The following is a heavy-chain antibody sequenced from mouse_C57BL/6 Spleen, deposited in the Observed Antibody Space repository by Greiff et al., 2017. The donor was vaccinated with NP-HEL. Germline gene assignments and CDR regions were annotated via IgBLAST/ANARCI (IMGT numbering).Heavy chain of an antibody. J-gene: IGHJ4*01. D-gene: IGHD2-10*01. V-gene: IGHV7-3*01. Sequence: EVMLVESGGGLVQPGGSLSLSCAASGFTFTDYYMSWVRQPPGKALEWLGFIRNKANGYTTEYSASVKGRFTISRDNSQSILYLQMNALRAEDSATYDCARYNLLWYPYYAMDYWGQGTSVTVSS. CDR2: IRNKANGYTT. CDR1: GFTFTDYY. CDR3: ARYNLLWYPYYAMDY.